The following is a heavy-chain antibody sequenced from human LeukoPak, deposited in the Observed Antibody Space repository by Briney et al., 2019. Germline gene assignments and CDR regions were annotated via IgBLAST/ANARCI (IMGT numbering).Heavy chain of an antibody. Sequence: PSQTLSLTCTVSGGSISSGGYYWSWIRQHPGKGLEWIGYIYYSGSPYYNPSLKSRVTISVDTSKNQFSLKLSSVTAADTAVYYCARDRGGVRGVDPRYFDLWGRGTLVSVSS. V-gene: IGHV4-31*03. D-gene: IGHD3-10*01. CDR1: GGSISSGGYY. CDR3: ARDRGGVRGVDPRYFDL. J-gene: IGHJ2*01. CDR2: IYYSGSP.